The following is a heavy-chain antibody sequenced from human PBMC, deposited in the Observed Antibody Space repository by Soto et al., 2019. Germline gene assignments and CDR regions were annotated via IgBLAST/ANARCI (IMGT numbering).Heavy chain of an antibody. CDR1: GYTLTSYG. CDR3: ARDGFWSGYYPHYYYYGMDV. Sequence: ASVKVSCKASGYTLTSYGISWVRQAPGQGLEWMGWISAYNGNTNYAQKLQGRVTMTTDTSTSTAYMELRSLRSDDTAVYYCARDGFWSGYYPHYYYYGMDVWGQGTTVTVSS. V-gene: IGHV1-18*04. CDR2: ISAYNGNT. D-gene: IGHD3-3*01. J-gene: IGHJ6*02.